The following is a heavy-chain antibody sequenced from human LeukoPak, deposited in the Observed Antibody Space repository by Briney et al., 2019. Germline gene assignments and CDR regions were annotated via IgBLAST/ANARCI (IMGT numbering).Heavy chain of an antibody. CDR1: GFTFDDYG. D-gene: IGHD2-15*01. CDR3: AREFYCSGGTCSFDP. CDR2: INWNGDRT. Sequence: PWGSLRLSCAASGFTFDDYGMSWGRQAPGQGLERVSGINWNGDRTTYANSLKGRLTISRDNTKDSLYLQMNSLRTEDTALYYCAREFYCSGGTCSFDPWGQGTLVTVSS. V-gene: IGHV3-20*04. J-gene: IGHJ5*02.